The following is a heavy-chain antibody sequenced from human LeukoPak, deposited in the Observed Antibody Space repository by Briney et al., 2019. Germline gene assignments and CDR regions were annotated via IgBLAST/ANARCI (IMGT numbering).Heavy chain of an antibody. CDR1: GFTFSSYW. Sequence: GGSLRLSCAVSGFTFSSYWMHWVRQAPGKGLVWVSRINTDGRSTSYVDSVKGRFTMSRDNAKNTLYLQMYSLRAEDTAIYYCVRDVWGDRDSFFDYWGQGTLVTVSS. J-gene: IGHJ4*02. V-gene: IGHV3-74*01. CDR3: VRDVWGDRDSFFDY. D-gene: IGHD2-21*01. CDR2: INTDGRST.